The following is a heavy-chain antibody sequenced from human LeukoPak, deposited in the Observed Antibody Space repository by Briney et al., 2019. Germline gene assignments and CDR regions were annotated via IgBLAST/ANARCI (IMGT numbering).Heavy chain of an antibody. CDR3: ARSGLNRFDY. J-gene: IGHJ4*02. V-gene: IGHV3-23*01. Sequence: PGGSLRLSCAASGFTFSNYAMNWVRQAPGKGLEWVSIIFGSGDTTYYADSVKGRFSISRDNSKNTLYLQMNSLRAEDTAAYYCARSGLNRFDYWGQGTLVTVSS. D-gene: IGHD2-15*01. CDR1: GFTFSNYA. CDR2: IFGSGDTT.